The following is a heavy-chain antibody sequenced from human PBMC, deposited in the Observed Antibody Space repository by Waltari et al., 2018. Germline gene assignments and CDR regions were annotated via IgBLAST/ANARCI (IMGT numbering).Heavy chain of an antibody. Sequence: EVQLVQSGAEVKKPGESLKLSCKGSGYSFTSYWIGWVGQMPGKGLEWMGIIYPGDSDTRYSPSFQGQVTISADKSISTAYLQWSSLKASDTAMYYCARGADFWSGYYFNFDYWGQGTLVTVSS. CDR1: GYSFTSYW. J-gene: IGHJ4*02. CDR2: IYPGDSDT. V-gene: IGHV5-51*03. CDR3: ARGADFWSGYYFNFDY. D-gene: IGHD3-3*01.